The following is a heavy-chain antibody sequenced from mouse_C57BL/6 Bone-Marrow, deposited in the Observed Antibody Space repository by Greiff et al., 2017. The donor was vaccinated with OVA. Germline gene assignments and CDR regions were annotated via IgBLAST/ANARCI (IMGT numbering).Heavy chain of an antibody. CDR3: TRWLPWDIDV. D-gene: IGHD2-3*01. Sequence: VQLQQSGAELVRPGASVKLSCTASGFNITDDYLPWVKQRPEQGLEWIGWIDPENGDPDYASTFQGKATITADTSSNTAYLQLSSLTSEDTAVYYCTRWLPWDIDVWGTGTTVTVSS. CDR2: IDPENGDP. V-gene: IGHV14-4*01. J-gene: IGHJ1*03. CDR1: GFNITDDY.